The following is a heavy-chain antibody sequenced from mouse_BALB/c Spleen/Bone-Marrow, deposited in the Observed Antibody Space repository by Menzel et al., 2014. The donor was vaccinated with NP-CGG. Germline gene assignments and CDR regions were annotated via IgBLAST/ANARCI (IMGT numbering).Heavy chain of an antibody. J-gene: IGHJ3*01. Sequence: EVKLQESGGGLVQPGGSLKLSCAASGFDFSGFWMGWVRQAPGKGLEWIGEINPDSYTINYTPSLKDRFIISRDNAKNTLYLQMNKVRSEDTALYYCARLGYYGGFAYWGQGTLVTVSA. D-gene: IGHD2-3*01. V-gene: IGHV4-1*02. CDR3: ARLGYYGGFAY. CDR1: GFDFSGFW. CDR2: INPDSYTI.